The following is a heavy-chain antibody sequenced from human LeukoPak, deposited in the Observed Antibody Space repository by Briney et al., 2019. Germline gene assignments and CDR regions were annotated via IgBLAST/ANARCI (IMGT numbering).Heavy chain of an antibody. D-gene: IGHD6-13*01. CDR2: IYSGGDT. Sequence: GRSLRLSCAASGFSVSRSFLSWVRLAPGKGLEWVSVIYSGGDTYYADSLKGRFTISRDNSKNTLYLQISTLRVEDTAVYYCARRGNPGTYFDYWGQGTLVAVSS. CDR1: GFSVSRSF. V-gene: IGHV3-66*04. J-gene: IGHJ4*02. CDR3: ARRGNPGTYFDY.